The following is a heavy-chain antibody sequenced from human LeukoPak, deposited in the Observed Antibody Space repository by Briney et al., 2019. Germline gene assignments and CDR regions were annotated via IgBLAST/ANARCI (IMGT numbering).Heavy chain of an antibody. CDR3: ARGYSSSWNYFDY. CDR1: GGSISNYW. V-gene: IGHV4-59*01. CDR2: VFDSGST. Sequence: PSETLSLTCTVSGGSISNYWWSWIRQPPGKGLEWIGYVFDSGSTNYNPSLKSRVTISVDAPKKHFSLKLSSGTAADTAVYYCARGYSSSWNYFDYWAQGTLVTVSS. J-gene: IGHJ4*02. D-gene: IGHD6-13*01.